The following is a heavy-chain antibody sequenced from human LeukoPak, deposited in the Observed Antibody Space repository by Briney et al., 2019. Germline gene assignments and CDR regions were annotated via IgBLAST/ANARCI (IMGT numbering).Heavy chain of an antibody. Sequence: PSETLSLTCTVSGGSISSGDYYWSWIRQPPGKGLEWIGYIYYSGSTYYNPSLKSRVTISVDTSKNQFSLKLSSVTAADTAVYYCARGIAAAGLYYYYYYMDVWGKGTTVTVSS. J-gene: IGHJ6*03. CDR2: IYYSGST. D-gene: IGHD6-13*01. CDR3: ARGIAAAGLYYYYYYMDV. V-gene: IGHV4-30-4*02. CDR1: GGSISSGDYY.